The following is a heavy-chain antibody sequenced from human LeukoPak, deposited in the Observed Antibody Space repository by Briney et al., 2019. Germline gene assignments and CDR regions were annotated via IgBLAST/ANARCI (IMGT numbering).Heavy chain of an antibody. CDR1: EYTLTSYA. J-gene: IGHJ4*02. CDR2: INPGNGNT. Sequence: ASVKVSCKASEYTLTSYAMHWVRQAPGQGLEWVGWINPGNGNTQHSQRFKGRVTITRDTSASTAYMELSSLTSEDTAMYYCARGKATVTSFSFDYWGQEILVTVSS. D-gene: IGHD4-11*01. V-gene: IGHV1-3*01. CDR3: ARGKATVTSFSFDY.